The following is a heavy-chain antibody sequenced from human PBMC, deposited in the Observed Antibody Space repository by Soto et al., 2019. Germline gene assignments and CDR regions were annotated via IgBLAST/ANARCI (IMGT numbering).Heavy chain of an antibody. J-gene: IGHJ4*02. D-gene: IGHD3-9*01. CDR1: GGSISSYY. CDR3: ARSFDSSPRYFD. Sequence: SETLSLTCTVSGGSISSYYWSWIRQPPGKGLEWIGYIYYSGSTNYNPSLKSRVTISVDTSKNQFSLKLSSVTAADTAVYYCARSFDSSPRYFDWGQGTLVTVSS. V-gene: IGHV4-59*01. CDR2: IYYSGST.